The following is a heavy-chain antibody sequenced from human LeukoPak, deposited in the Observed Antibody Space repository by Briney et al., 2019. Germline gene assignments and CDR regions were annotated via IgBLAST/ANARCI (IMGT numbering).Heavy chain of an antibody. CDR2: IYHSGVT. CDR1: GYSISGGYH. CDR3: ARGETPAASNY. D-gene: IGHD6-13*01. V-gene: IGHV4-38-2*01. Sequence: SETLSLTCAVSGYSISGGYHWGWIRQPPGKGLEWIGSIYHSGVTYYNPSLKSRVTISIDTSKNQFSLKLNSVTAADTAVYYCARGETPAASNYWGQGTQVTVSS. J-gene: IGHJ4*02.